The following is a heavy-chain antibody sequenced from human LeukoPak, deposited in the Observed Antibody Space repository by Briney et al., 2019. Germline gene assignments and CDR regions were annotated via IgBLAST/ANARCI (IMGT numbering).Heavy chain of an antibody. Sequence: ASVKVSCKASGYTFADYYMHWVRQAPGQGLEWMGWVSPVSGGTYYAQRFLGRVTMTRDSSISTVYMELSRLQSDDTAVYHCASLGATTLSYFGMDVWGQGTTVTVSS. CDR2: VSPVSGGT. CDR3: ASLGATTLSYFGMDV. CDR1: GYTFADYY. D-gene: IGHD1-26*01. V-gene: IGHV1-2*02. J-gene: IGHJ6*02.